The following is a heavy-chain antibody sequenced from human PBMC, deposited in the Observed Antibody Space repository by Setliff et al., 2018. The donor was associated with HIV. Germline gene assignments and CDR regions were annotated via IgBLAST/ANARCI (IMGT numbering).Heavy chain of an antibody. J-gene: IGHJ5*02. Sequence: LSLTCTVSGGSINSGSYFWSWIRQPAGKGLEWIGRIFTGGSTNYNPSLKSRVTISIDMSKNQFSLRLSSVTAADTAVYYCARADSSDFPERFKWFDPWGQGTLVTVSS. V-gene: IGHV4-61*02. D-gene: IGHD3-22*01. CDR2: IFTGGST. CDR1: GGSINSGSYF. CDR3: ARADSSDFPERFKWFDP.